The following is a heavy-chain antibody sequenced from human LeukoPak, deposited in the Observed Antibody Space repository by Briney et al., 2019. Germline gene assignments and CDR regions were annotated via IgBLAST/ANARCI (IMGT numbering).Heavy chain of an antibody. D-gene: IGHD3-10*01. Sequence: SETLSLTCTVSGGSISSGDYYWSWIRQPPGKGLEWIGYIYYSGSTNYNPSLKSRVTISVDTSKNQFSLKLSSVTAADTAVYYCARGRAQVGNYYGSGSYYGMDVWGQGTTVTVSS. V-gene: IGHV4-61*08. CDR1: GGSISSGDYY. J-gene: IGHJ6*02. CDR3: ARGRAQVGNYYGSGSYYGMDV. CDR2: IYYSGST.